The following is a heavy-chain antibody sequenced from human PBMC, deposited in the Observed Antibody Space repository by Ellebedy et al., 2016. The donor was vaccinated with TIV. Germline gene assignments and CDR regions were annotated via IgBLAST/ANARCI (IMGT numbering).Heavy chain of an antibody. CDR3: AREGDTAMVHGMDV. CDR2: LSSSGSTS. V-gene: IGHV3-11*01. CDR1: GFTFSDYY. J-gene: IGHJ6*02. Sequence: GESLKISCAASGFTFSDYYMSWIRQAPGKGLEWVSYLSSSGSTSYYADSVKGRFTISRDNAKNSLYLQMNSLRAEDTAVYYCAREGDTAMVHGMDVWGQGTTVTVSS. D-gene: IGHD5-18*01.